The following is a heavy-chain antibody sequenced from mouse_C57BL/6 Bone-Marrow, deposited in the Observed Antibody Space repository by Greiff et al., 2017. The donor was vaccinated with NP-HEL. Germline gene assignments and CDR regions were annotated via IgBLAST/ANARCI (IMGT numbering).Heavy chain of an antibody. CDR3: TTGGSSPYAMDY. CDR2: FDPENGDT. V-gene: IGHV14-4*01. J-gene: IGHJ4*01. D-gene: IGHD1-1*01. CDR1: GFNIKDDY. Sequence: EVQLQQSGAELVRPGASVKLSCTVSGFNIKDDYMHWVKQRPEQGLEWIGWFDPENGDTEYASKFQGKATITADKSSNTAYLQLSSLTSEDTAVYYCTTGGSSPYAMDYWGQGTSVTVSS.